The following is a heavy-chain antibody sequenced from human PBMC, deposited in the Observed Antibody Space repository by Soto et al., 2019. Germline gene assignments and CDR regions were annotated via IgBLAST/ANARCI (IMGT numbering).Heavy chain of an antibody. CDR2: IMPKFGRT. D-gene: IGHD6-13*01. V-gene: IGHV1-18*01. CDR3: ARAGSVAAAGKGWFDP. Sequence: AQVKVACKAAGDSFSSYGSSWGRQAQGQGREIMGGIMPKFGRTNYAQKLQGRVTMTTATSTSTAYMELRSLRSDDTAVYYCARAGSVAAAGKGWFDPWGQGTLVTVSS. CDR1: GDSFSSYG. J-gene: IGHJ5*02.